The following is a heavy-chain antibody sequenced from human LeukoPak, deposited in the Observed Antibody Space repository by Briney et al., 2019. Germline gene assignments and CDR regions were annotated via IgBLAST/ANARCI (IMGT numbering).Heavy chain of an antibody. CDR1: GYTFTGYY. V-gene: IGHV1-2*02. D-gene: IGHD6-19*01. CDR3: ARDRVGSGWPRPWYFEF. CDR2: INPNTGAT. Sequence: ASVKVSCKPSGYTFTGYYSHWVRQAPGQGLEWMGWINPNTGATIYAEKFQGRVTMTRDTSIDTAYMEMRSLRSDDTAVYYCARDRVGSGWPRPWYFEFWGQGTLITVSS. J-gene: IGHJ4*02.